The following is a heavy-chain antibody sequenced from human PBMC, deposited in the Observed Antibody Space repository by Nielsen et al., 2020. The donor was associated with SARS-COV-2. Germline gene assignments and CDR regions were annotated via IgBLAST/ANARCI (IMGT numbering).Heavy chain of an antibody. CDR1: GFTISSYA. CDR2: ISGSGGST. V-gene: IGHV3-23*01. Sequence: GESLKISCAASGFTISSYAMSWVRQAPGKGLEWVSAISGSGGSTYYADSVKGRFTISRDNSKNTLYLQMNSLRAEDTAVYYCAKDLAGSGSYYTLYYYYYGMDVWGQGTTVTVSS. CDR3: AKDLAGSGSYYTLYYYYYGMDV. J-gene: IGHJ6*02. D-gene: IGHD3-10*01.